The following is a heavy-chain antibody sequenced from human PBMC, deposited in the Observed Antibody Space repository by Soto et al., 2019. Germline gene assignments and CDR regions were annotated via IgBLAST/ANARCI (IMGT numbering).Heavy chain of an antibody. D-gene: IGHD3-9*01. J-gene: IGHJ4*02. CDR2: IYSGGST. CDR1: GFTVSSNY. V-gene: IGHV3-53*01. Sequence: GGSLRLSCAASGFTVSSNYMSWVRQAPGKGLEWVSVIYSGGSTYYADSVKGRFTISRDNSKNTLYLQMNSLRAEDTAVYYCARSPANYDILTGYYRDWYYFDYWGQGTLVTVSS. CDR3: ARSPANYDILTGYYRDWYYFDY.